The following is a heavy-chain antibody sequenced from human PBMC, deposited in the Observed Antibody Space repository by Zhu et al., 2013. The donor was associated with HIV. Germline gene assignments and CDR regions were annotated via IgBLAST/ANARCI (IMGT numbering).Heavy chain of an antibody. CDR2: IIPIFGTA. J-gene: IGHJ4*02. D-gene: IGHD3-9*01. V-gene: IGHV1-69*01. Sequence: QVQLVQSGAEVKKPGSSVKVSCKASGGTFSSYAISWVRQAPGQGLEWMGGIIPIFGTANYAQKFQGRVTITADESTSTAYMELSSLRSEDTAVYYCARESGGNDILTGYYMRILFRYWGQGTLVTVSS. CDR3: ARESGGNDILTGYYMRILFRY. CDR1: GGTFSSYA.